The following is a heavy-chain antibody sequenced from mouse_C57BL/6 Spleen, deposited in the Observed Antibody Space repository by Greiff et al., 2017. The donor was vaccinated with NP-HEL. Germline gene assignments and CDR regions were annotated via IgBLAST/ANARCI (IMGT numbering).Heavy chain of an antibody. CDR1: GFTFSDYG. Sequence: EVQLVESGGGLVKPGGSLKLSCAASGFTFSDYGMHWVRQAPEKGLEWVAYISSGSSTIYYADTVKGRFTISRDNAKNTLFLQMTSLRSEDTAMYYCASYDGYYGAMDYWGQGTSVTVSS. D-gene: IGHD2-3*01. J-gene: IGHJ4*01. CDR2: ISSGSSTI. CDR3: ASYDGYYGAMDY. V-gene: IGHV5-17*01.